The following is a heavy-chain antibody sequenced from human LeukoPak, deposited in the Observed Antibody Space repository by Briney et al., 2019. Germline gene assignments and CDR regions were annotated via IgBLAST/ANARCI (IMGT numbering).Heavy chain of an antibody. CDR2: ISSSGSTI. CDR1: GFTFSTYS. Sequence: PGGSLRLSCAASGFTFSTYSMNWVRQAPGKGLEWVSYISSSGSTIYYADSVKGRFTISRDNAKNSLYLQMNSLRAEDTAVYYCARDAGSMGGYGMDAWGQGTTVTVSS. J-gene: IGHJ6*02. CDR3: ARDAGSMGGYGMDA. D-gene: IGHD3-16*01. V-gene: IGHV3-48*04.